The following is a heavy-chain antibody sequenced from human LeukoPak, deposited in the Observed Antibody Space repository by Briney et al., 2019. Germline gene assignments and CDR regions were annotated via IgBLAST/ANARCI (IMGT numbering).Heavy chain of an antibody. D-gene: IGHD5-18*01. J-gene: IGHJ4*02. CDR3: ARLGTAVVARFFDY. Sequence: GESLKISCQGSGYSFSSYWITRVRQMPGKGLEWMGSIYPGDSDTRYSPSFQGQVTISADKSISTAYLQWRGLKASDTAMYYCARLGTAVVARFFDYWGQGTQVTVSS. V-gene: IGHV5-51*01. CDR1: GYSFSSYW. CDR2: IYPGDSDT.